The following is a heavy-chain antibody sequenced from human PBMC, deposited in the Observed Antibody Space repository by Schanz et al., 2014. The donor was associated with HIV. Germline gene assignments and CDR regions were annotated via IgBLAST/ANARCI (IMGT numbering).Heavy chain of an antibody. Sequence: VRLLESGGGLVQPGGSLRLSCAASGFRFDIFGMHWVRQAPGKGLEWGAIIGYDGTNKYYADSVKGRFTVSRDNSKNTNTLYLQMNSLRAEDTAVYYCARDQGTTWTSGGNWFDPWGQGTLVTVSS. CDR2: IGYDGTNK. D-gene: IGHD1-1*01. V-gene: IGHV3-33*01. J-gene: IGHJ5*02. CDR3: ARDQGTTWTSGGNWFDP. CDR1: GFRFDIFG.